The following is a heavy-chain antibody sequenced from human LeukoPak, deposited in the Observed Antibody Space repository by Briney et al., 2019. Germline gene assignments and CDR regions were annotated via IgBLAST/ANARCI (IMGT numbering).Heavy chain of an antibody. D-gene: IGHD3-22*01. CDR2: ISSGGSTT. Sequence: PGGSLRLSCEASGFSFSDYYMTWIRQAPGKGLEWVSSISSGGSTTHYADSVKGRFTISRDNAKNSLYLQMNSLRAEDTAVYYCANDPRLHYYDSSGYSSRGDYWGQGTLVTVSS. CDR1: GFSFSDYY. J-gene: IGHJ4*02. CDR3: ANDPRLHYYDSSGYSSRGDY. V-gene: IGHV3-11*04.